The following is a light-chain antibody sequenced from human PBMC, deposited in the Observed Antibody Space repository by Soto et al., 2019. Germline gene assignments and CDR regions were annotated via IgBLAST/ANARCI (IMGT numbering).Light chain of an antibody. Sequence: DVQMTQSPSSLSASVGDRVTITCQASHYLKKYLNWYQEKPGKAPNLLIYEASNLQTGGPSRFSGSGSGTDFTFTISNLQPEDTGTYYCQQYYSLPLPFGGGTKVEIK. J-gene: IGKJ4*01. CDR1: HYLKKY. CDR2: EAS. V-gene: IGKV1-33*01. CDR3: QQYYSLPLP.